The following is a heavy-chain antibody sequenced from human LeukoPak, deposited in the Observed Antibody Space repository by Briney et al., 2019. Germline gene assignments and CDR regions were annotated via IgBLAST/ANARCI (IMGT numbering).Heavy chain of an antibody. CDR2: IKEDGSDK. CDR3: AKGPSVSGYFDY. J-gene: IGHJ4*02. CDR1: GISFSNYW. V-gene: IGHV3-7*03. D-gene: IGHD3-3*01. Sequence: QPGGSLRLSCAASGISFSNYWMTWIRQAPEKGLQWVANIKEDGSDKNYADSVKGRFTISRDNAKNSLYLQMNSLRAEDTAFYYCAKGPSVSGYFDYWGQGTLVTVS.